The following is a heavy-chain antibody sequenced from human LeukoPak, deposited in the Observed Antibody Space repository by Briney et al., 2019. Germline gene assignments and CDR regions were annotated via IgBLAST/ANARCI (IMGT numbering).Heavy chain of an antibody. CDR1: GGSISSGGYS. Sequence: PSETLSLTCAVSGGSISSGGYSWSWIRQPPGKGLEWIGYIYHSGSTYYNPSLKSRVTISVGRSKNQFSLKLSSVTAADTAVYYCARGNGISFDYWGQGTLVTVSS. D-gene: IGHD3-9*01. CDR2: IYHSGST. CDR3: ARGNGISFDY. J-gene: IGHJ4*02. V-gene: IGHV4-30-2*01.